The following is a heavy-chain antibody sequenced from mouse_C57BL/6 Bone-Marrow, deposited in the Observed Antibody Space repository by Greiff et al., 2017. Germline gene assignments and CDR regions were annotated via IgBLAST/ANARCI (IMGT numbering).Heavy chain of an antibody. CDR2: INPGSGGT. Sequence: VQLQQSGAELVRPGTSVKVSCKASGYAFTNYLIEWVKQRPGQGLEWIGVINPGSGGTNYNEKFKGKATLTADKSSSTAYMQLSSLTSEDSAVYFCASAITTVPLDFDVWGTGTTVTVSS. D-gene: IGHD1-1*01. J-gene: IGHJ1*03. V-gene: IGHV1-54*01. CDR3: ASAITTVPLDFDV. CDR1: GYAFTNYL.